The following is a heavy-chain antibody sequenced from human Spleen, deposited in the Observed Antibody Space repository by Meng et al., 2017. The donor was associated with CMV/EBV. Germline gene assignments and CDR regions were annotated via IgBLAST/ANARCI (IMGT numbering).Heavy chain of an antibody. D-gene: IGHD1-26*01. CDR2: IRSKAYGGTT. J-gene: IGHJ4*02. CDR1: GFTFSSYA. Sequence: GGSLRLSCAASGFTFSSYAMHWVRQAPGKGLEWVGFIRSKAYGGTTEYAASVKGRFTISRDDSKSIAYLQMNSLKTEDTAMYYCTRAPIGWELNYFDYWGQGTLVTVSS. CDR3: TRAPIGWELNYFDY. V-gene: IGHV3-49*04.